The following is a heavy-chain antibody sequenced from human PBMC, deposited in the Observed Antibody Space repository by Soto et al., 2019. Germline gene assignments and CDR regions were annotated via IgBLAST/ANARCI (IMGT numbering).Heavy chain of an antibody. V-gene: IGHV4-59*01. CDR3: ERPTYNTGSPFAY. J-gene: IGHJ4*02. CDR1: GGSSSNYH. CDR2: IYYSGST. Sequence: SETLSLRCTVAGGSSSNYHWIWIRQPPGKGLEWIGYIYYSGSTNYNPSLQSRVTISVDTSKNQFSLKLSSVTAADTAVYYCERPTYNTGSPFAYWGQGTPVTVSS. D-gene: IGHD3-10*01.